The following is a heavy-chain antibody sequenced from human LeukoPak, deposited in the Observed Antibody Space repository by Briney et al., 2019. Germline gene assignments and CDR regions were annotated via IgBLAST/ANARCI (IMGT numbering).Heavy chain of an antibody. CDR3: AKALRYCTNGVCYSYYYYMDV. CDR1: GFTFSSYA. D-gene: IGHD2-8*01. Sequence: GGSLRLSCAASGFTFSSYAMSWVRQAPGKGLEWVSAISGSGGSTYYADSVKGRFAISRDNSKNTLYLQMNSLRAEDTAVYYCAKALRYCTNGVCYSYYYYMDVWGKGTTVTVSS. J-gene: IGHJ6*03. V-gene: IGHV3-23*01. CDR2: ISGSGGST.